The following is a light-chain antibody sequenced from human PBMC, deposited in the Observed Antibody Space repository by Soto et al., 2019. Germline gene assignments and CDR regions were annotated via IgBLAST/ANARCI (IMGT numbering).Light chain of an antibody. Sequence: QSALTQPASVSGSPGQSITISCTGTSSDVGGYNYVSWYQQHPGKAPKLMIYEVSNRPSGVSIRFSGSKSGNTASLTISGLQAEDEADYYCSSYTGSSINTVVFGGGTKLTVL. CDR3: SSYTGSSINTVV. CDR1: SSDVGGYNY. CDR2: EVS. V-gene: IGLV2-14*01. J-gene: IGLJ2*01.